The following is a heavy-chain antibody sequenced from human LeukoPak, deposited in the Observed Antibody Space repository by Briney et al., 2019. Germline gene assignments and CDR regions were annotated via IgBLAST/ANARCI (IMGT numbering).Heavy chain of an antibody. V-gene: IGHV4-61*01. CDR3: ASGGGIVVPAAFYYYGMDV. CDR2: IYYSGSA. Sequence: SETLSPTCTVSGGSVSSGSYYWSWIRQPPGKGLEWIGYIYYSGSANYNPSLKSRVTISVDTSKNQFSLKLSSVTAADTAVYYCASGGGIVVPAAFYYYGMDVWGKGTTVTVSS. J-gene: IGHJ6*04. D-gene: IGHD2-2*01. CDR1: GGSVSSGSYY.